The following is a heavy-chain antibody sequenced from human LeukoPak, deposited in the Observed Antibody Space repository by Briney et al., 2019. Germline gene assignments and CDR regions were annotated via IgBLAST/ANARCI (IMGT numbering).Heavy chain of an antibody. Sequence: GESLPISCQGSGYSFTSYWIGWVRPVPGKGLEWMGIIYPGDSDTRYSPSFQGQVTISADKSISTAYLQWSSLKASDTAMYYCARHSSAIAAALYWGQGALVTVSS. CDR3: ARHSSAIAAALY. J-gene: IGHJ4*02. V-gene: IGHV5-51*01. CDR1: GYSFTSYW. CDR2: IYPGDSDT. D-gene: IGHD6-13*01.